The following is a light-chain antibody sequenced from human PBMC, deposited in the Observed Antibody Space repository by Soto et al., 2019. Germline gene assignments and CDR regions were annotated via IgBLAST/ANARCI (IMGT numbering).Light chain of an antibody. J-gene: IGKJ3*01. V-gene: IGKV3-15*01. Sequence: EIVMTQSPATPSVSPGERATLSCRASQSVSSNLAWYQQKPGQAPRLLIYGASTRATGIPARFSGSGSGTEFTLTISSLQSEDFAVYYCQQYNNWLPRFTFGPGTKVDIK. CDR3: QQYNNWLPRFT. CDR1: QSVSSN. CDR2: GAS.